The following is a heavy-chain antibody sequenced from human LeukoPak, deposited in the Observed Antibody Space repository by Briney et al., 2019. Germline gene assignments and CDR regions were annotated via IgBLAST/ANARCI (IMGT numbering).Heavy chain of an antibody. CDR2: IYYSGST. CDR1: GGSISSCDYY. V-gene: IGHV4-30-4*01. CDR3: VTMEVAGTTESGFDP. D-gene: IGHD1-1*01. J-gene: IGHJ5*02. Sequence: PSQTLSLTCTVSGGSISSCDYYWSWIRPPPGKGLEWIGYIYYSGSTYYNPSLKSRVTISVDTSKNQFSLKLSSVTAADTAVYYCVTMEVAGTTESGFDPWGQGTLVTVSS.